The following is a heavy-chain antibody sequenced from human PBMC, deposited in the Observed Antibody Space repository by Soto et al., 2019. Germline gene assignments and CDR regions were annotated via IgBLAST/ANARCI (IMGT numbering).Heavy chain of an antibody. CDR2: MDQDGSET. J-gene: IGHJ4*02. V-gene: IGHV3-7*01. D-gene: IGHD3-16*01. Sequence: EVQLVESGGGLVQPGGSLRLSCAASGFTFSTYWMTWVRQPPGKGLEWVANMDQDGSETYYVDSVRGRFTVSRDNAKNSLSLQMNSLRVEDTAVYYCVCGGNFFIYWGQGTLVTVSP. CDR3: VCGGNFFIY. CDR1: GFTFSTYW.